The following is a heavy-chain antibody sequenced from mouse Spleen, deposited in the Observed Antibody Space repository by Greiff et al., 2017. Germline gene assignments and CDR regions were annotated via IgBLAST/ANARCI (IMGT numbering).Heavy chain of an antibody. D-gene: IGHD2-4*01. CDR1: GYTFTSYW. J-gene: IGHJ2*01. Sequence: DLVKPGASVKLSCKASGYTFTSYWINWIKQRPGQGLEWIGRIAPGSGSTYYNEMFKGKATLTVDTSSSTAYIQLSSLSSEDSAVYFCARDYDYDDGAYSFDYWGQGTTLTVSS. CDR2: IAPGSGST. CDR3: ARDYDYDDGAYSFDY. V-gene: IGHV1S41*01.